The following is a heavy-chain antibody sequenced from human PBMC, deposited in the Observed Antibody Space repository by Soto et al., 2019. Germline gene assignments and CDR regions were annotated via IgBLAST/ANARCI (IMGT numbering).Heavy chain of an antibody. V-gene: IGHV4-39*01. CDR1: CGSISSSSYY. CDR2: IYYSGST. D-gene: IGHD3-22*01. Sequence: PSETLSLTCTGSCGSISSSSYYWGWIRQPPGKGLEWIGSIYYSGSTYYNPSLKSRVTISVDTSKNQFSLKLSSVTAADTAVYYCARNYYDSSGYYFDYWGQGTLVTVSS. J-gene: IGHJ4*02. CDR3: ARNYYDSSGYYFDY.